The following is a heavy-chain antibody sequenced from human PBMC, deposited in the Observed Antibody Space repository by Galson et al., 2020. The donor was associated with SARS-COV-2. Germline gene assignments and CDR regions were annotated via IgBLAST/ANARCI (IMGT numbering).Heavy chain of an antibody. J-gene: IGHJ4*02. CDR3: ARVYYYGSGSYRTFDY. CDR2: IYHSGST. Sequence: ASETLSLTCAVSGGSISSSNWWSWVRQPPGKGLEWIGEIYHSGSTNYNPSLKSRVTISVDKSKNQFSLKLSSVTAADTAVYYCARVYYYGSGSYRTFDYWGQGTLVTVSS. V-gene: IGHV4-4*02. CDR1: GGSISSSNW. D-gene: IGHD3-10*01.